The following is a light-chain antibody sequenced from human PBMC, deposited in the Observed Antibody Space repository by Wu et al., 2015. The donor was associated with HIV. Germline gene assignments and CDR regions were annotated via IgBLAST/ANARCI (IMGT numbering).Light chain of an antibody. CDR3: QQYNSYRT. Sequence: DIQMTQSPSSLSASVGDRVTITCRASQGIGNSLAWYQQKPGKAPKLLIYKASSLESGVPSRFSGSGSGTEFTLTISSLQPDDFATYYCQQYNSYRTFGQGTKVEIK. CDR2: KAS. CDR1: QGIGNS. V-gene: IGKV1-5*03. J-gene: IGKJ1*01.